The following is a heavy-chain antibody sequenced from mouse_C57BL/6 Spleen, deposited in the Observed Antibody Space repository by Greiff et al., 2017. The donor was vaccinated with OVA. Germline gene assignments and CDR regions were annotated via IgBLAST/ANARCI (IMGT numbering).Heavy chain of an antibody. CDR1: GYTFTTYP. CDR2: FHPYNDDT. D-gene: IGHD1-1*01. Sequence: VQLQQSGAELVKPGASVKMSCKASGYTFTTYPIEWMKQNHGKSLEWIGNFHPYNDDTKYNEKFKGKATLTVEKSSSTVYLELSRFTSDDSAVYYCERHGDYYGSSPFAYWGQGTLVTVSA. CDR3: ERHGDYYGSSPFAY. J-gene: IGHJ3*01. V-gene: IGHV1-47*01.